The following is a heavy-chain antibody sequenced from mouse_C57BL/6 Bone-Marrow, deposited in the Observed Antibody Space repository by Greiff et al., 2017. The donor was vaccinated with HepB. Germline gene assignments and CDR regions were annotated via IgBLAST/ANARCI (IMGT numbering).Heavy chain of an antibody. Sequence: QVQLQQSGPELVKPGASVKISCKASGYAFSSSWMNWVKQRPGKGLEWIGRIYPGDGDTNYNGKFKGKATLTADKSSSTAYMQLSSLTSEDSAVYFCARRDYGDDYAMDYWGQGTSVTVSS. D-gene: IGHD2-4*01. J-gene: IGHJ4*01. CDR2: IYPGDGDT. CDR3: ARRDYGDDYAMDY. CDR1: GYAFSSSW. V-gene: IGHV1-82*01.